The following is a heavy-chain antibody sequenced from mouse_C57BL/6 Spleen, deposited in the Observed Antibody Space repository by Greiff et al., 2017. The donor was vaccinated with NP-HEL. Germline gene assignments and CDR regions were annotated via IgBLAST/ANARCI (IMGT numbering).Heavy chain of an antibody. CDR1: GYAFSSSW. V-gene: IGHV1-82*01. CDR2: IYPGDGDT. CDR3: AIPYYGSTLFDY. J-gene: IGHJ2*01. Sequence: QVQLQQSGPELVKPGASVKISCKASGYAFSSSWMNWVKQRPGKGLEWIGRIYPGDGDTNYNGKFKGKATLTADKSSSTAYMQLSSLTSEDSAVYFCAIPYYGSTLFDYWGQGTTLTVSS. D-gene: IGHD1-1*01.